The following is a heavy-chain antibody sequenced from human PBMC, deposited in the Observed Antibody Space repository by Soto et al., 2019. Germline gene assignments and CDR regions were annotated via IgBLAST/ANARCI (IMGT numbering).Heavy chain of an antibody. D-gene: IGHD4-17*01. V-gene: IGHV3-23*01. Sequence: GGSLRLSCAASGFTFRNYAMTWARQAPGKGLEWVSSLLRSGSSAYYADSVRGRFSISSDTSANSLYLQMDNLRAEDTAIYYCAKDAISGDGIWLMDSWGQGTVVTVSS. J-gene: IGHJ5*02. CDR1: GFTFRNYA. CDR3: AKDAISGDGIWLMDS. CDR2: LLRSGSSA.